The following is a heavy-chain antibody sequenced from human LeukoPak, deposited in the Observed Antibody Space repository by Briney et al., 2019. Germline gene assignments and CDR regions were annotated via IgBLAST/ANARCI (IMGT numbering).Heavy chain of an antibody. J-gene: IGHJ5*02. D-gene: IGHD3-3*01. V-gene: IGHV1-2*04. Sequence: ASVKVSCKASGYTFTGYYMHWVRQAPGQGLEWMGWINPNSGGTNYAQKFQGWVTTTRDTSISTAYMELSRLRSDDTAVYYCARDVWSGKRWFDPWGQGTLVTVSS. CDR3: ARDVWSGKRWFDP. CDR2: INPNSGGT. CDR1: GYTFTGYY.